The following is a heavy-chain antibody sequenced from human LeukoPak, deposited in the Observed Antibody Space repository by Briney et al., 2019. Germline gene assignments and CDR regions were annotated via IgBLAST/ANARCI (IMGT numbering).Heavy chain of an antibody. CDR1: GFTFSSYS. Sequence: GGSLRLPCAASGFTFSSYSMNWVRQAPGKGLEGVSYISSSGSTRYYADSVKGRFTISRDNAKNSLYLQMNSLRAEDAAVYYCARDLMRPYYYNDKDVWGQGTTVTVSS. D-gene: IGHD3-16*01. V-gene: IGHV3-48*04. CDR3: ARDLMRPYYYNDKDV. J-gene: IGHJ6*02. CDR2: ISSSGSTR.